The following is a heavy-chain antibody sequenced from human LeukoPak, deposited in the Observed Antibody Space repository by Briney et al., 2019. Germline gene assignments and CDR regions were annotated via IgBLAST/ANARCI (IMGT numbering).Heavy chain of an antibody. CDR1: GFTFSSYA. CDR2: ITSNAGTT. V-gene: IGHV3-23*01. CDR3: AKPKFTVPASNFFDY. D-gene: IGHD2-21*02. J-gene: IGHJ4*01. Sequence: GGSLRLSCAATGFTFSSYAMSWVRQAPGKGLQWGSTITSNAGTTYYADSVRGRFTNSRDSSKKMLYLQMNSLRAEDTAVYYCAKPKFTVPASNFFDYWGHGTLLTVSS.